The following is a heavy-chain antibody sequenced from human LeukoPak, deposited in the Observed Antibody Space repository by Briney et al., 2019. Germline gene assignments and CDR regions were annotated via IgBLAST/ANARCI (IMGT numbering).Heavy chain of an antibody. V-gene: IGHV1-8*03. Sequence: ASVKVSCKASGYTFTNYDINWVRQATGQGLEWMGWMNPNSGNTGYAQKFQGRVTITRNTSISTAYMELSSLRSEDTAVYYCARGRGAEGLVYCGGDCYSDYWGQGTLVTVSS. CDR3: ARGRGAEGLVYCGGDCYSDY. J-gene: IGHJ4*02. D-gene: IGHD2-21*02. CDR2: MNPNSGNT. CDR1: GYTFTNYD.